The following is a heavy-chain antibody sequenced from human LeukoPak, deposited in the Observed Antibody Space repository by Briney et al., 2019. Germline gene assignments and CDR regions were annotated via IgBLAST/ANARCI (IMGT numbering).Heavy chain of an antibody. CDR1: GFTFSSYD. CDR2: IGTAGDT. V-gene: IGHV3-13*04. J-gene: IGHJ3*02. D-gene: IGHD2-21*02. Sequence: GGSLRLSCAASGFTFSSYDMHWVCQATGKGLEWVSAIGTAGDTYYPGSVKGRFTISRENAKNSLYLQMNSLRAGDTAVYYCARGSGIVVVTAMGDAFDIWGQGTMVTVSS. CDR3: ARGSGIVVVTAMGDAFDI.